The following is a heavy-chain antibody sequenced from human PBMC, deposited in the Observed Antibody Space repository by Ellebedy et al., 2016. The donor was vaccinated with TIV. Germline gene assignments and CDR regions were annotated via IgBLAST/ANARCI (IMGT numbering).Heavy chain of an antibody. V-gene: IGHV1-2*02. J-gene: IGHJ4*02. Sequence: ASVKVSCXASGYSFVTNYMHWVRQASGQGLEWMGCINPDGGATDYAQKFQGRVAITRDTSISTAYMELSRLTSDDTAVYYCARETWYFGSWGQGTLVTVSS. CDR1: GYSFVTNY. CDR3: ARETWYFGS. CDR2: INPDGGAT.